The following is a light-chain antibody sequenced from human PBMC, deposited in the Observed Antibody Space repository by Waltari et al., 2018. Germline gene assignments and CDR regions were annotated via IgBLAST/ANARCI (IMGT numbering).Light chain of an antibody. J-gene: IGLJ1*01. CDR2: INN. Sequence: QSVLTQPPSASGTPGQRVSISCSGSSSNTASNIVHWYKQVPGTAPTLLIYINNDRPSGVPYRFSGSKSGTSASLAISGLQSEDEADYYCAAWDDSLNGYVFGTATKVTVL. CDR3: AAWDDSLNGYV. V-gene: IGLV1-44*01. CDR1: SSNTASNI.